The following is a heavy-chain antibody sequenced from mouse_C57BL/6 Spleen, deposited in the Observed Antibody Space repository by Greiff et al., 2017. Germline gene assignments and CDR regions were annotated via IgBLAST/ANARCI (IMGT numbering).Heavy chain of an antibody. J-gene: IGHJ3*01. D-gene: IGHD2-4*01. V-gene: IGHV5-17*01. CDR2: ISSGSSTI. CDR1: GFTFSDYG. Sequence: EVQLVESGGGLVKPGGSLKLSCAASGFTFSDYGMHWVRQAPEKGLEWVAYISSGSSTIYYADTVKGRFTISRDNAKNTLFLQMTSLRSEDTAMYYCAMYYDYDGFAYWGQGTLVAVSA. CDR3: AMYYDYDGFAY.